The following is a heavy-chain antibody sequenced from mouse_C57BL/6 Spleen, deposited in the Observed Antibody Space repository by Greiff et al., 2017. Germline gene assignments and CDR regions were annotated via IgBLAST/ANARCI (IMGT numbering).Heavy chain of an antibody. D-gene: IGHD2-4*01. CDR1: GYSITSGYY. CDR2: ISYDGSN. Sequence: EVQLQQSGPGLVKPSQSLSLTCSVTGYSITSGYYWNWIRQFPGNKLEWMGYISYDGSNNYNPSLKNRISITRDTSKNQFLLKLNSVTTEDTATYYCARDDYDDVFLADWGQGALVTVSA. V-gene: IGHV3-6*01. J-gene: IGHJ3*01. CDR3: ARDDYDDVFLAD.